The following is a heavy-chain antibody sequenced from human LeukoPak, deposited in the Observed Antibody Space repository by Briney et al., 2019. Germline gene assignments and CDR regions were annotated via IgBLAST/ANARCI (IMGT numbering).Heavy chain of an antibody. CDR2: IFYSGST. CDR1: GGSISTSNYY. Sequence: SETLSLTCTVSGGSISTSNYYWGWIREPPGKGLEWIGNIFYSGSTYYSPSLRSRVTISLDTSRNTFSLRLNSVTAADTAVYYCAKANGYSLVDIWGQGTMVTVSS. CDR3: AKANGYSLVDI. D-gene: IGHD5-12*01. J-gene: IGHJ3*02. V-gene: IGHV4-39*07.